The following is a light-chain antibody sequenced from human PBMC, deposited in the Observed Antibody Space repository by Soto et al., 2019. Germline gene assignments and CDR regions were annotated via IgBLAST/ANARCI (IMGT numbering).Light chain of an antibody. CDR3: QQYYNSPFT. CDR1: QTVTSSF. Sequence: EIVLTQSPGTLSLSPGERATLSCRASQTVTSSFLAWYQQKPGQPPKVLISWASNRYSGVPDRFSGSGSGTDFSLTINDLQAEDVAIYYCQQYYNSPFTFGQGTKLEIK. J-gene: IGKJ2*01. CDR2: WAS. V-gene: IGKV4-1*01.